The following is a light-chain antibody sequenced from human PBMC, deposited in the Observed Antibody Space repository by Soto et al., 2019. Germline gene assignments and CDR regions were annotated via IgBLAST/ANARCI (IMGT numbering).Light chain of an antibody. J-gene: IGKJ2*02. CDR2: KVS. CDR3: MQGTHWPPWT. V-gene: IGKV2-30*01. Sequence: DVVMTQSPLSLPVTLGQPASISCRSSQSLVYSDGNTYLNWFPQRPGQSPRRLIYKVSKRGSGVPARFSGSGSGADFTLKISRGEAEDVGVYYCMQGTHWPPWTFGQGTKLEIK. CDR1: QSLVYSDGNTY.